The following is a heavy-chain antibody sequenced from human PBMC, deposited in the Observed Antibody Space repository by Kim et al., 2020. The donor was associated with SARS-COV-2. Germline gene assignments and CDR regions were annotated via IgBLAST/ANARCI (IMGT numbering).Heavy chain of an antibody. V-gene: IGHV4-4*02. J-gene: IGHJ4*02. D-gene: IGHD3-9*01. CDR2: IYHSGST. Sequence: SETLSLTCAVSGGSISSSNWWSWVRQPPGKGLEWIGEIYHSGSTNYNPSLKSRVTISVDKSKNQFSLKLSSVTAADTAVYYCARGKGGLRYFDWLSDGYFDYWGQGTLVTVSS. CDR3: ARGKGGLRYFDWLSDGYFDY. CDR1: GGSISSSNW.